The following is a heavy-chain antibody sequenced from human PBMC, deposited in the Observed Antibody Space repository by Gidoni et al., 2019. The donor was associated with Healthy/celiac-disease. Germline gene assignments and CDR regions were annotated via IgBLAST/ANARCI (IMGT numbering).Heavy chain of an antibody. CDR3: TRVTDSSSSRLDYYYGMDV. V-gene: IGHV3-49*04. D-gene: IGHD6-6*01. Sequence: EVQLVESGGGLVQPGRSLRLSCTASGFTFGDYAMSWVRQAPGKGLEWVGFIRSKAYGGTTEYAASVKGRFTISRDDSKSIAYLQMNSLKTEDTAVYYCTRVTDSSSSRLDYYYGMDVWGQGTTVTVSS. J-gene: IGHJ6*02. CDR1: GFTFGDYA. CDR2: IRSKAYGGTT.